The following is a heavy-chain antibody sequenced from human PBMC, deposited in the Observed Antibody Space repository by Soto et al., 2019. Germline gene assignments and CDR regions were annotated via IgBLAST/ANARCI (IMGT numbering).Heavy chain of an antibody. V-gene: IGHV1-69*04. J-gene: IGHJ4*02. CDR3: ARDQCSGGSCYSKRNRFDY. CDR1: GGTFSSYT. CDR2: IIPILGIA. D-gene: IGHD2-15*01. Sequence: ASVKVSCKASGGTFSSYTISWVRQAPGQGLEWMGRIIPILGIANYAQKFQGRVTITADKSTSTAYMELSSLRSEDTAVYYCARDQCSGGSCYSKRNRFDYWGQGTLVTVS.